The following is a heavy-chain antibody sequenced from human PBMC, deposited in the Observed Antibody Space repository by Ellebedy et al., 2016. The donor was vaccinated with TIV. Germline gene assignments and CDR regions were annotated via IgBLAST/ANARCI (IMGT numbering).Heavy chain of an antibody. D-gene: IGHD3-22*01. V-gene: IGHV1-18*01. CDR2: ISAYNGNT. J-gene: IGHJ3*02. CDR1: GYIFTSYG. CDR3: ARDRITMIVEAIRNPNDAFDI. Sequence: ASVKVSCKASGYIFTSYGISWVRQAPGQGLEWMGWISAYNGNTNSAHKFQGRVTMTTDTSTSTAYMELRNLRSDDTAVYYCARDRITMIVEAIRNPNDAFDIWGQGTMVTVSS.